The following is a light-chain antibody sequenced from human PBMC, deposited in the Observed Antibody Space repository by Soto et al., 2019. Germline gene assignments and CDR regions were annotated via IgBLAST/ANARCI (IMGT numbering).Light chain of an antibody. Sequence: DIQMTQSPSTLSRSVGDRLTITCRASQSISNSLAWYQLKPGKAPKLLFYKASSLKIGVPSGFSGSGSGTEFTLTISRLQPDDFATYFCHSRAFGQGTRLEIK. J-gene: IGKJ5*01. CDR2: KAS. V-gene: IGKV1-5*03. CDR1: QSISNS. CDR3: HSRA.